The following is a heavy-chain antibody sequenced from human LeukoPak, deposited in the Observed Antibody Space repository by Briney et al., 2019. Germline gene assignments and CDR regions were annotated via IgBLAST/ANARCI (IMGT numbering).Heavy chain of an antibody. CDR2: IYYSGST. CDR3: ARHEAYYYDSSGYPSIGYFDY. V-gene: IGHV4-39*01. D-gene: IGHD3-22*01. J-gene: IGHJ4*02. CDR1: GCSISSSSYY. Sequence: SETLSLTCTVSGCSISSSSYYWGWIRQPPGKGLEWIGSIYYSGSTYYNPSLKSRVTISVDTSKNQFSLKLSSVAAADTAVYYCARHEAYYYDSSGYPSIGYFDYWGQGTLVTVSS.